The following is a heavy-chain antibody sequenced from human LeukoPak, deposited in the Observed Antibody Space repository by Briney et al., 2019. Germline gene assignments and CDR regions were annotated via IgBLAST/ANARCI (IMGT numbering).Heavy chain of an antibody. J-gene: IGHJ3*02. CDR2: IYYSGST. CDR1: GGSFSGYY. Sequence: PSETLSLTCAVYGGSFSGYYWSWIRQHPGKGLEWIGYIYYSGSTYYNPSLKSRVTISVDTSKNQFSLKLSSVTAADTAVYYCARDGYNHPGEVAFDIWGQGTMVTVSS. CDR3: ARDGYNHPGEVAFDI. V-gene: IGHV4-31*11. D-gene: IGHD5-24*01.